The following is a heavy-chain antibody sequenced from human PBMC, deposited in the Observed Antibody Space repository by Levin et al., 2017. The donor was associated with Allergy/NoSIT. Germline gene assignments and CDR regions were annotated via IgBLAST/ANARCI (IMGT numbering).Heavy chain of an antibody. V-gene: IGHV3-23*01. J-gene: IGHJ4*02. D-gene: IGHD6-19*01. CDR1: GFTFSSYA. CDR2: MSNSGGST. CDR3: AKDLYISGWYGGFDY. Sequence: GESLKISCPASGFTFSSYAMSWVRQAPGKGLEWVSGMSNSGGSTYYADSVKGRFTLSRDNSKNTLYLQMNSLRAEDTAIYYCAKDLYISGWYGGFDYWGQGTLVTVSS.